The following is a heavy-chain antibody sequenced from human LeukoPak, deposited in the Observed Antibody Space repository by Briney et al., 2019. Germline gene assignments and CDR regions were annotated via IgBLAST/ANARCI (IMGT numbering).Heavy chain of an antibody. J-gene: IGHJ5*02. CDR1: GFTFDDYA. Sequence: GGSLRLSCAASGFTFDDYAMPWVRQAPGRGLEWVSGISWNSGSIGYADSVKGRFTISRDNAKNSLYLQMNSLRAEDTALYYCAKGYYDFWSGYVGNWFDPWGQGTLVTVSS. CDR3: AKGYYDFWSGYVGNWFDP. D-gene: IGHD3-3*01. V-gene: IGHV3-9*01. CDR2: ISWNSGSI.